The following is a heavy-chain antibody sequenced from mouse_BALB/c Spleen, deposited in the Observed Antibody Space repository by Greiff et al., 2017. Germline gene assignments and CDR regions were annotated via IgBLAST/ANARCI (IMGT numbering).Heavy chain of an antibody. D-gene: IGHD2-3*01. J-gene: IGHJ4*01. CDR3: ARDTGYYVDYYAMDY. CDR1: GFSLTGYG. Sequence: VKLMESGPGLVAPSQSLSITCTVSGFSLTGYGVNWVRQPPGKGLEWLGMIWGDGSTDYNSALKSRLSISKDNSKSQVFLKMNSLQTDDTARYYCARDTGYYVDYYAMDYWGQGTSVTVSS. V-gene: IGHV2-6-7*01. CDR2: IWGDGST.